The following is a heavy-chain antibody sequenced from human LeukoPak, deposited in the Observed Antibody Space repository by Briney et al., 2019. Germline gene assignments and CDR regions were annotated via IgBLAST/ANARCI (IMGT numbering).Heavy chain of an antibody. CDR1: GGSISTSSYY. CDR3: ARIAAAGTYYYYMDV. Sequence: SETLSLTCTVSGGSISTSSYYWGWVRQPPGKGLEWIGNIFYSGSTYYSPSLKSRVTISLDTSRNQFSLKLNSVTAADTAVYYCARIAAAGTYYYYMDVWGKGTTVTISS. CDR2: IFYSGST. V-gene: IGHV4-39*07. J-gene: IGHJ6*03. D-gene: IGHD6-13*01.